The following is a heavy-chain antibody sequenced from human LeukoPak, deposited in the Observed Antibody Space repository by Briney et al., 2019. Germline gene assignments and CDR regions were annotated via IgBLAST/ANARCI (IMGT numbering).Heavy chain of an antibody. Sequence: GGSLRLSCAAAGFTFSNYWMHWVRQAPGKGLVWVSRIKSDGRTNYADSVKGRFTISRDNEKNTVSLQMNSLRAEDTGVYYCARAPSEIGGYYPEYFRHWGQGTLVTVAS. V-gene: IGHV3-74*01. CDR1: GFTFSNYW. CDR3: ARAPSEIGGYYPEYFRH. J-gene: IGHJ1*01. D-gene: IGHD3-22*01. CDR2: IKSDGRT.